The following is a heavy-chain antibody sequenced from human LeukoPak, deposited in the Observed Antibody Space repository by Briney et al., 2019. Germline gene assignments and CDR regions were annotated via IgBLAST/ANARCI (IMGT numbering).Heavy chain of an antibody. D-gene: IGHD3-3*01. V-gene: IGHV3-7*01. J-gene: IGHJ4*02. Sequence: GGSLRLSCAASGFTFSNYWMSWVRQAPGKGLEWVADIKQDGNKKYYVDSVEGRFTISRDNSKNTLYLQMNSLRAEDTAVYYCAKDLNYDFWSGLGNWGQGTLVTVSS. CDR2: IKQDGNKK. CDR3: AKDLNYDFWSGLGN. CDR1: GFTFSNYW.